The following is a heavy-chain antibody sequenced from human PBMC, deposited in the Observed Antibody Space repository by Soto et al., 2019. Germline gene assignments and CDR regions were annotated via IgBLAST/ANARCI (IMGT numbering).Heavy chain of an antibody. Sequence: VGSLRLSCAASGFTFSSYSMNWVRQAPGKGLEWVSSISSSSSYIYYADSVKGRFTISRDNAKNSLYLQMNSLRAEDTAVYYCARPEGYYDSSGYPFDIWGQGTMVTVSS. CDR3: ARPEGYYDSSGYPFDI. V-gene: IGHV3-21*01. CDR2: ISSSSSYI. D-gene: IGHD3-22*01. CDR1: GFTFSSYS. J-gene: IGHJ3*02.